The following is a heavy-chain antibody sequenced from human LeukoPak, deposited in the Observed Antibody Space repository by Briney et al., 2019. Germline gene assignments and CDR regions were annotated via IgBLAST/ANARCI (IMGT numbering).Heavy chain of an antibody. J-gene: IGHJ5*02. V-gene: IGHV3-23*01. Sequence: GGSLRLSCAASGFTFSSYAMSWVRQAPGKGLEWVSTISNSDGSTYYADSVKGRFTISRDNAKNSLYLQMNGLRAEDTAAYYCARGATDTTRWFDPWGQGTLVTVSS. CDR3: ARGATDTTRWFDP. CDR2: ISNSDGST. D-gene: IGHD1-7*01. CDR1: GFTFSSYA.